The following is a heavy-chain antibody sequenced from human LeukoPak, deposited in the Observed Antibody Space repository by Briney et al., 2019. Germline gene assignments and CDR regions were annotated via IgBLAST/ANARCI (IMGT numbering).Heavy chain of an antibody. CDR3: ARDASRMVRVVIIGDWFDP. J-gene: IGHJ5*02. D-gene: IGHD3-10*01. V-gene: IGHV1-2*02. Sequence: ASVKVSCKASGYTFTGYYMHWVRQAPGQGLEWMGWINPNSGGTNYAQKFQGRVTMTRDTSISTAYMELSRLRSDDTAVYYCARDASRMVRVVIIGDWFDPWGQGTLVTVSS. CDR2: INPNSGGT. CDR1: GYTFTGYY.